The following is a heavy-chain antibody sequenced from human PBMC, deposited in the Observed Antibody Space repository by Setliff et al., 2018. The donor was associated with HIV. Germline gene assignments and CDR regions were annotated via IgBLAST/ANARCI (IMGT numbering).Heavy chain of an antibody. Sequence: ASVKVSCKASGYSFTGYYMHWVRQAPGQGLEWMGRINPNSGGTLSAQNFQGRVTMTSDTSISTAYMELSRLTSDDTAVYFCARETGYYGSGSQTDYFFDYWGQGTLVTVSS. V-gene: IGHV1-2*06. J-gene: IGHJ4*02. CDR3: ARETGYYGSGSQTDYFFDY. D-gene: IGHD3-10*01. CDR1: GYSFTGYY. CDR2: INPNSGGT.